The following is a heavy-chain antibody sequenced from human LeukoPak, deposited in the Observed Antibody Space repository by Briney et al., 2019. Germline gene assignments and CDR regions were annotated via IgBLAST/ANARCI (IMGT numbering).Heavy chain of an antibody. CDR3: AKDQSGTYYTFDY. D-gene: IGHD1-26*01. Sequence: GGSLRLSCAASGFTFSSYGMHWVRQAPGKGLEWVAFIRYDGSNKSYADSVKGRFTISRDNSKNTLYLQMSSLRAEDTAVYYCAKDQSGTYYTFDYWGQGTLVTVSS. CDR2: IRYDGSNK. CDR1: GFTFSSYG. V-gene: IGHV3-30*02. J-gene: IGHJ4*02.